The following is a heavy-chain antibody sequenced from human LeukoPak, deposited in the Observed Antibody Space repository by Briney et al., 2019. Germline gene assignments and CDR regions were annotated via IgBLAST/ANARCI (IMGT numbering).Heavy chain of an antibody. CDR3: ASSSPTVTSPYFDY. D-gene: IGHD4-17*01. CDR2: ISSTSSYI. V-gene: IGHV3-21*01. Sequence: PGGSLRLSCAASGFTFSSYSMSWVRQAPGKGLEWVSSISSTSSYIYYADSVKGRFTISRDNAKNSLYLQMNSLRAEDTAVYYCASSSPTVTSPYFDYWGQGTLVTVSS. CDR1: GFTFSSYS. J-gene: IGHJ4*02.